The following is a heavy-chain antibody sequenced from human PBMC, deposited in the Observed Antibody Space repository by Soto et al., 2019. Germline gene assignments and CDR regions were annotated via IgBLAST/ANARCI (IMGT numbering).Heavy chain of an antibody. V-gene: IGHV4-59*01. CDR3: ARDTSSGWPDY. J-gene: IGHJ4*02. CDR1: GGSISSYY. D-gene: IGHD6-19*01. Sequence: PSETLSLTCTVSGGSISSYYLSWIRQPPGKGLEWIGYIYYSGSTNYNPSLKSRVTISVDTSKNQFSLKLSSVTAADTAVYYCARDTSSGWPDYWGQGTLVTVSS. CDR2: IYYSGST.